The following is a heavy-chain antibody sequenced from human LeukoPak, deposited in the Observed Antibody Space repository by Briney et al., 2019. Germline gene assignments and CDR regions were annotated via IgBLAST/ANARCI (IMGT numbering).Heavy chain of an antibody. D-gene: IGHD2-15*01. CDR1: GGSISSSSYY. CDR3: ARSVVAATPLDY. CDR2: IYYSGST. Sequence: SETLSLTCTVSGGSISSSSYYWGWIRQPPGKGLEWIGSIYYSGSTYYNPSLKSRVTISVDTSKNQFSLKLSSVTAADTAVYYCARSVVAATPLDYWGQGTLVTVSS. J-gene: IGHJ4*02. V-gene: IGHV4-39*07.